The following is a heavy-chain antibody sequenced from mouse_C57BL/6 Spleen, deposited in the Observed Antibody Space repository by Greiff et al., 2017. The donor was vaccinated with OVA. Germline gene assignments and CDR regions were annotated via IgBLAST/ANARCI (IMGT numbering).Heavy chain of an antibody. CDR2: IYPRSGNT. V-gene: IGHV1-81*01. CDR3: AQRLITTVVEEGDY. J-gene: IGHJ2*01. D-gene: IGHD1-1*01. Sequence: VQLQQSGAELVRPGTSVKMSCKASGYTFTSYGISWVKQRTGQGLEWIGEIYPRSGNTYYNEKFKGKATLTADKSSSTAYMELRSLTSEDSAVYFCAQRLITTVVEEGDYWGQGTTLTVSS. CDR1: GYTFTSYG.